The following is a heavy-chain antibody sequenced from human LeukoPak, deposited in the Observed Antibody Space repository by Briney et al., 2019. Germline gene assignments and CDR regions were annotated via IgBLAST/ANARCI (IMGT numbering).Heavy chain of an antibody. D-gene: IGHD3-10*01. J-gene: IGHJ6*04. CDR1: GFTFSSYA. V-gene: IGHV3-30*04. Sequence: SGGSLRLSCAASGFTFSSYAMHWVRQAPGKGLEWVAVISYDGSNKYYADSVKGRFTISRDNSKNTLYLQMNSLRAEDTAVYYCARDEWFGELMIYYYYGMDVWGKGTTVTVSS. CDR3: ARDEWFGELMIYYYYGMDV. CDR2: ISYDGSNK.